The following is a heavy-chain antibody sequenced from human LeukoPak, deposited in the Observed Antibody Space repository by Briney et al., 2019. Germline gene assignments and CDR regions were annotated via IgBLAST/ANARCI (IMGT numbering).Heavy chain of an antibody. CDR3: ARALRLGELSSPGY. CDR2: ISAYNGNT. D-gene: IGHD3-16*02. CDR1: GYTFTSYG. V-gene: IGHV1-18*01. Sequence: GASVKVSCMASGYTFTSYGISWVRQAPGQGLEWMGWISAYNGNTNYAQKLQGRVTMTTDTSTSTAYMELRSLRSDDTAVYYCARALRLGELSSPGYWGQGTLVTVSS. J-gene: IGHJ4*02.